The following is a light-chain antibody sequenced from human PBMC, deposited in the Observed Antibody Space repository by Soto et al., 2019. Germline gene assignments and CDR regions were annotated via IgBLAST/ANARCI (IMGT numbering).Light chain of an antibody. CDR1: SSDVGGYNY. CDR2: EVN. V-gene: IGLV2-8*01. CDR3: SSNAGSNV. Sequence: QSALTQPPSASGSPGQSVTISCTGTSSDVGGYNYVSWYQQHPGKAPKLMIYEVNKRPSGVPDRFSGSKSGNTASLTVSGLQPEDEADYYCSSNAGSNVFGTGTKVTVL. J-gene: IGLJ1*01.